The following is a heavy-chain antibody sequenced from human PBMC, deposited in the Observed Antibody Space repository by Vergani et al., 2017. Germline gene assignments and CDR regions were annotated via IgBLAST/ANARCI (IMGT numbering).Heavy chain of an antibody. V-gene: IGHV4-39*01. D-gene: IGHD3-22*01. CDR3: ASIYDSSGGDLAFDI. CDR2: IYYSGST. Sequence: QLQLQESGPGLVKPSETLSVTCTVSGGSISSSTYYWGWIRQPPGKGMEWIGSIYYSGSTYYNPSLKSRVTISVDTSKNQFSLKLSSVTAADTAVYYCASIYDSSGGDLAFDIWGQGTMVTVSS. J-gene: IGHJ3*02. CDR1: GGSISSSTYY.